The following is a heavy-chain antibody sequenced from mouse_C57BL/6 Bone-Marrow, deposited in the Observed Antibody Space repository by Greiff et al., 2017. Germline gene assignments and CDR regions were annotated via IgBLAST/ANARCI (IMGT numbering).Heavy chain of an antibody. CDR1: GFNIKDDY. CDR3: SSFDGNYFDF. Sequence: VLLQQSGAELVRPGASVKLSCTASGFNIKDDYIHWVKQRPEQGLEWIGWIDPEIGDTEYASKFQGKATITSDASSNTADLQLRSLTSEDTAVDYCSSFDGNYFDFWDQDNPLTVAS. CDR2: IDPEIGDT. D-gene: IGHD2-3*01. V-gene: IGHV14-4*01. J-gene: IGHJ2*01.